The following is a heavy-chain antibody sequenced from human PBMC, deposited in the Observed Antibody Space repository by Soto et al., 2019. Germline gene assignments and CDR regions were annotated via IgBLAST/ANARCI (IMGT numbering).Heavy chain of an antibody. D-gene: IGHD3-10*01. Sequence: QVQLQESGPGLVKPSQTLSLTCTVSGGSSSSGGYYWSWIRQHPGKGLEWIGYIYYTGSTYYNPSLKSRVTISVDTSKNQFSLKLSSVTAADTAVYYCATLYMVRGVRTFDYWGQGTLVTVSS. CDR1: GGSSSSGGYY. CDR3: ATLYMVRGVRTFDY. J-gene: IGHJ4*02. CDR2: IYYTGST. V-gene: IGHV4-31*03.